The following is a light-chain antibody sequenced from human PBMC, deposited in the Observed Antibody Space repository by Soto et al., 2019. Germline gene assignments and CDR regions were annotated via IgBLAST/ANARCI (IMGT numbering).Light chain of an antibody. CDR1: QDISNY. Sequence: DIQMTQSPSSLSASVGDRVTITCQASQDISNYLNWYQQKPGKAPKLLIYDASNVETGVPSRFSGSESGTNFTFTISSLQPEDIATDYCHQYDNRHFAVGRGTKVDIK. CDR3: HQYDNRHFA. J-gene: IGKJ3*01. CDR2: DAS. V-gene: IGKV1-33*01.